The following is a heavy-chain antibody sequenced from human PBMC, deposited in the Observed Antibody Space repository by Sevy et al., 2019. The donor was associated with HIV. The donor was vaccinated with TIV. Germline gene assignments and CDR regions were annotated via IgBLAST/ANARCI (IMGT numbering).Heavy chain of an antibody. V-gene: IGHV4-59*01. Sequence: SETLSLTCTVSGISISNYYWTWIRQPPGKGLEWIGYIYYTRSSDSNPSLKSRVTTSVDTSKNQFSLKLSSVTAADTAIYYCARGGPNQQQLDYFDSWGQGILVTVSS. CDR3: ARGGPNQQQLDYFDS. J-gene: IGHJ4*02. CDR1: GISISNYY. CDR2: IYYTRSS. D-gene: IGHD6-13*01.